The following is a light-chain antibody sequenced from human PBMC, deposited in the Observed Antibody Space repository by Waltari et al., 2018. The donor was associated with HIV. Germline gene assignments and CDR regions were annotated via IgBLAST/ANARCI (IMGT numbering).Light chain of an antibody. J-gene: IGKJ1*01. CDR1: QSVLYRSNNKEY. Sequence: DIVMTQSPDSLAVSLGERATINCKSSQSVLYRSNNKEYLAWYQQKPGQPPKLLIYWASTRESGVPDRFSGSGSGTDFTLTISSLLAEDVAVYYCQQYYSTPWTFGQGP. CDR2: WAS. CDR3: QQYYSTPWT. V-gene: IGKV4-1*01.